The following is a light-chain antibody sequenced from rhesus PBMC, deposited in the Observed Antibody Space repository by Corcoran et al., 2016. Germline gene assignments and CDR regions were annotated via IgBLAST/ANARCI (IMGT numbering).Light chain of an antibody. CDR1: QGISSY. Sequence: DIQMTQSPSSLSASVGDTVTITCRASQGISSYLAWYQQTQGNAPKALIDYATTLESGVPSRFSGSGSGTELTLTSNSLQPEDFATYYCQKYNSVPFTFGPGTKLDIK. J-gene: IGKJ3*01. CDR2: YAT. CDR3: QKYNSVPFT. V-gene: IGKV1-37*01.